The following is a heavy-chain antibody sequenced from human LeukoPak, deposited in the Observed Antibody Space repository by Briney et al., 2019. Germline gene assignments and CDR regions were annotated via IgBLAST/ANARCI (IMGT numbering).Heavy chain of an antibody. CDR3: ARESAIVLVPFDS. Sequence: PGGSLRLSCAASGFSFDEYGMRWVRQAPGKWLELVYAINWNDCSKGYAGSVKGRFNISRDNAKNTLYLQMNTLRGEDTAVYYCARESAIVLVPFDSWGQGTLVTVSS. V-gene: IGHV3-20*04. CDR2: INWNDCSK. D-gene: IGHD2/OR15-2a*01. CDR1: GFSFDEYG. J-gene: IGHJ4*02.